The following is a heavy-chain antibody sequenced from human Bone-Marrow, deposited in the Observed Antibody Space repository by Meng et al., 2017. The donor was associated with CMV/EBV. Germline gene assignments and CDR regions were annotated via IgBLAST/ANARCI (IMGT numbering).Heavy chain of an antibody. CDR2: IKSKTDGGTI. V-gene: IGHV3-15*01. Sequence: GESLKISCAASGFTFTNAWMSWVRQAPGKGLEWVGRIKSKTDGGTIDYAAPVKARFTISRDDSKNTLYVQMNSLKTEDTAVYYCTTDTSGYVYWGQGTLVTVSS. J-gene: IGHJ4*02. CDR3: TTDTSGYVY. D-gene: IGHD3-22*01. CDR1: GFTFTNAW.